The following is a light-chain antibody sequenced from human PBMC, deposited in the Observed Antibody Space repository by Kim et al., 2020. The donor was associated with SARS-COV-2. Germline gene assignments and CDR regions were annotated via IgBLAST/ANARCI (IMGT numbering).Light chain of an antibody. CDR3: QQYGASPQT. CDR1: QSVGGSY. Sequence: EIVLTQSPGTLSLSPGERATLSCRASQSVGGSYSAWYQQKPGQAPRLLIYDASSSAVGVPDRFSGSGSGTDFILTISRLAPEVFAVYYWQQYGASPQTFGQGTKVDIK. V-gene: IGKV3-20*01. CDR2: DAS. J-gene: IGKJ1*01.